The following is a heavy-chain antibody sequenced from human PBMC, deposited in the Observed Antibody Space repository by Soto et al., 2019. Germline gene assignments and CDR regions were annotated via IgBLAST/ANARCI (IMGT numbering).Heavy chain of an antibody. CDR3: AKSDFRSGIYYFDY. D-gene: IGHD3-3*01. Sequence: EVQLLESGGGLIQPGGSLRLSCAASGFTFSTYALSWVRQAPGRGLQWVSGISGGGGSTYYADSVRGRFTISRDNYNNTLYLQMSSLRAEDTAVYYCAKSDFRSGIYYFDYWGQGTLVTVSS. V-gene: IGHV3-23*01. CDR1: GFTFSTYA. CDR2: ISGGGGST. J-gene: IGHJ4*02.